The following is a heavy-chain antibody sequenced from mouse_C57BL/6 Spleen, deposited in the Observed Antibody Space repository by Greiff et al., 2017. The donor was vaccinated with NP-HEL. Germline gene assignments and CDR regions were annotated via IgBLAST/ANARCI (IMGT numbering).Heavy chain of an antibody. CDR2: VYPYNGGT. Sequence: EVQLQQSGPVLVKPGPSVKISCKASGFTFTDYYMHWVKQSHGKSLEWIGLVYPYNGGTSYNQKFKGKATLTVDTSSSTAYMELNSLTSEDSAVYYCARGIREIYYYGSSYETYFDYWGQGTTLTVSS. CDR1: GFTFTDYY. CDR3: ARGIREIYYYGSSYETYFDY. V-gene: IGHV1-36*01. J-gene: IGHJ2*01. D-gene: IGHD1-1*01.